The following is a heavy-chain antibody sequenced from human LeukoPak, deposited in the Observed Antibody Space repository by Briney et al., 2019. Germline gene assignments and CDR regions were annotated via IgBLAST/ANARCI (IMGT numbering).Heavy chain of an antibody. D-gene: IGHD6-19*01. CDR3: ARVDVAGTYYYYGMDV. J-gene: IGHJ6*02. V-gene: IGHV1-2*06. CDR2: INPNSGGT. CDR1: GYTFTGYY. Sequence: ASVKVSCKASGYTFTGYYMHWVRQAPGQGLEWMGRINPNSGGTNYAQKFQGRVTMTRDTSISTAYMELSRLRSDDTAVYYCARVDVAGTYYYYGMDVWGQGTTVTVSS.